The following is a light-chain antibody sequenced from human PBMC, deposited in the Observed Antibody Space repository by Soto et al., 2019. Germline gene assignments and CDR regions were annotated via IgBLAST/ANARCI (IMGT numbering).Light chain of an antibody. CDR3: AAWDDDLHVWL. J-gene: IGLJ3*02. V-gene: IGLV1-44*01. CDR2: SSN. Sequence: QAVVTQPPSVSATPGQGVILSCSGGDSNIGSTAVNWYQQLPGTAPRLLIYSSNQRPSGVPDRISGPKSGTSASLAISGLQSEDEADYYCAAWDDDLHVWLFGGGTKLTVL. CDR1: DSNIGSTA.